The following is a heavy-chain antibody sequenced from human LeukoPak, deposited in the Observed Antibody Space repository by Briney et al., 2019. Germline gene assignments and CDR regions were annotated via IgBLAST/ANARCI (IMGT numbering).Heavy chain of an antibody. Sequence: GGSLRLSCAASGFTFSDYSMNWVRQAPGKGLEWVSYISSSGSTIYYADSVKGRFTISRDKAKNSLYLQMNSLRAEDTAVYYCARDLSTIVRGNDAFDIWGQGTMVTVSS. CDR2: ISSSGSTI. CDR3: ARDLSTIVRGNDAFDI. D-gene: IGHD3-10*01. CDR1: GFTFSDYS. V-gene: IGHV3-48*01. J-gene: IGHJ3*02.